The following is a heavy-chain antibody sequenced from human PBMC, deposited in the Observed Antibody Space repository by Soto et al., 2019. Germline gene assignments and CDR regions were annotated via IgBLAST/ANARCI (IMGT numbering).Heavy chain of an antibody. CDR2: ISAYNGNT. CDR1: GYTFTSYG. J-gene: IGHJ4*02. CDR3: ARGSCSGGSCYYFDY. D-gene: IGHD2-15*01. V-gene: IGHV1-18*01. Sequence: ASVKVSCKASGYTFTSYGISWVRQAPGQGLEWMGWISAYNGNTNYAQKLQGRVTMTTDTSTSTAYMELRSLRSDDTAVYYCARGSCSGGSCYYFDYWGQGTLVTVSS.